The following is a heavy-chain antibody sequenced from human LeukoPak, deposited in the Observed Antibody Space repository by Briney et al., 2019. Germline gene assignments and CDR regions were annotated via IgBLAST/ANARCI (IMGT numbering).Heavy chain of an antibody. Sequence: SQTLSLTCAISGDSVSNTGVAWNWIRQSPSRGLEWLGRTYYRSKWYYEYALSVESRVTINPDTSKNQFSLQLNSVTPEDTAVYYCAKGLRLENWFDPWGQGTLVTVSS. D-gene: IGHD5-12*01. J-gene: IGHJ5*02. CDR3: AKGLRLENWFDP. CDR2: TYYRSKWYY. V-gene: IGHV6-1*01. CDR1: GDSVSNTGVA.